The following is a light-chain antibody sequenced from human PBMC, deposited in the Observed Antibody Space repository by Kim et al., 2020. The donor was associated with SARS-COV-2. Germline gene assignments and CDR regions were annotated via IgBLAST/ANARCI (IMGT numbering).Light chain of an antibody. CDR2: GAS. CDR1: QSVSSSY. CDR3: QQYYMSPWT. J-gene: IGKJ1*01. Sequence: PGERATLSCRASQSVSSSYLAWYQQKPGQAPRLFIYGASSRATGIPDRFSGSGSGTDFTLTISRLEPEDFAVYYCQQYYMSPWTFGQGTKV. V-gene: IGKV3-20*01.